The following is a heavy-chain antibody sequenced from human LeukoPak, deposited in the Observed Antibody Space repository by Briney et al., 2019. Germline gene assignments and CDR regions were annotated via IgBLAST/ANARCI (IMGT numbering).Heavy chain of an antibody. CDR2: IQYDGSKK. D-gene: IGHD6-13*01. V-gene: IGHV3-30*02. CDR1: GFTFSSYG. CDR3: AKDRQQLVVNYYYYMDV. J-gene: IGHJ6*03. Sequence: GGSLRLSCAASGFTFSSYGMHWVRQAPGKGLEWVAFIQYDGSKKYYADSVKGRFTVSRDNSKKTLYLQMNSLRAEDTAVYYCAKDRQQLVVNYYYYMDVSGKGTTVTVSS.